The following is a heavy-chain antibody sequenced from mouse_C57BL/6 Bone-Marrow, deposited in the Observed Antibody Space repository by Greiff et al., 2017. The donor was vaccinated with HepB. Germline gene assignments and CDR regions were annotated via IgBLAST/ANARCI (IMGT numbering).Heavy chain of an antibody. CDR3: ARDRLSSAWFAY. CDR1: GFTFSSYA. CDR2: ISDGGSYT. Sequence: EVKVVESGGGLVKPGGSLKLSCAASGFTFSSYAMSWVRQTPEKRLEWVATISDGGSYTYYPDNVKGRFTISRDNAKNNLYLQMSHLKSEDTAMYYCARDRLSSAWFAYWGQGTLVTVSA. D-gene: IGHD1-1*01. V-gene: IGHV5-4*01. J-gene: IGHJ3*01.